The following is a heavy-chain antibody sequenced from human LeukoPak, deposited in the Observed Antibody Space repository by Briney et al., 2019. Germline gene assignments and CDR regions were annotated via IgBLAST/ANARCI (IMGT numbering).Heavy chain of an antibody. J-gene: IGHJ4*02. D-gene: IGHD2-2*01. CDR3: AKGRVTVVVSVATDY. Sequence: GGSLRLSCAASGFTFSSYSMNWVRQAPGKGLEWVSSISSSSSYIYYADSVKGRFTISRDNAKNSLYPQMNSLRAEDTAVYYCAKGRVTVVVSVATDYWGQGTLVTVSS. CDR2: ISSSSSYI. V-gene: IGHV3-21*04. CDR1: GFTFSSYS.